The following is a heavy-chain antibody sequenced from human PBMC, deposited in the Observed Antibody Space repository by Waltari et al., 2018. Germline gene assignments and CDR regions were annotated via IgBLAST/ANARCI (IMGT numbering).Heavy chain of an antibody. V-gene: IGHV1-2*02. CDR2: INPNSGGT. J-gene: IGHJ6*02. D-gene: IGHD5-12*01. CDR3: ARTYSGYAIYYYYYGMDV. CDR1: GYTFTGYY. Sequence: QVQLVQSGAEVKKPGASVKVSCKASGYTFTGYYMHWVRQAPGQGLEWMGWINPNSGGTNYAQKFQGRVTMTRDTSISTAYMELSRLRSDDTAVYYCARTYSGYAIYYYYYGMDVWGQGTTVTVSS.